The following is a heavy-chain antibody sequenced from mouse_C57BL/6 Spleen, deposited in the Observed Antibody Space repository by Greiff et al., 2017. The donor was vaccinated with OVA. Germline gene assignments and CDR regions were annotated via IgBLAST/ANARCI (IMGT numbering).Heavy chain of an antibody. V-gene: IGHV7-1*01. CDR1: GFTFSDFY. CDR3: ARDAWADYGSSYGAMDY. J-gene: IGHJ4*01. CDR2: SRNKANDYTT. Sequence: EVNLVDSGGGLVQSGRSLRLSCATSGFTFSDFYMEWVRQAPGKGLEWIAASRNKANDYTTEYSASVKGRFIVSRDTSQSILYLQMNALRAEDTAIYYCARDAWADYGSSYGAMDYWGQGTSVTVSS. D-gene: IGHD1-1*01.